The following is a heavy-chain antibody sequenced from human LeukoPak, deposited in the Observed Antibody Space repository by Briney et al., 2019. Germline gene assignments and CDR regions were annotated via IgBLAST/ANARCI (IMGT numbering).Heavy chain of an antibody. D-gene: IGHD5-12*01. V-gene: IGHV3-30*02. CDR1: GFTFSSYG. J-gene: IGHJ4*02. CDR3: ASFPSGCDLKEVGY. Sequence: RSGGSLRLSCAASGFTFSSYGMHWVRQAPGKGLEWVAFIRYDGSNKYYADSVKGRFTISRDNSKNTLYLQMNSLRAEDTAEYYCASFPSGCDLKEVGYWGQGTLVTVSS. CDR2: IRYDGSNK.